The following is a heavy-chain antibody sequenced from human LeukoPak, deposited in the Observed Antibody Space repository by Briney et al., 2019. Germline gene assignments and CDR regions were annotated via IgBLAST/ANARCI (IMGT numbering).Heavy chain of an antibody. V-gene: IGHV3-7*01. J-gene: IGHJ4*02. D-gene: IGHD3-22*01. CDR2: IRQDGAEK. CDR1: GFTFRNYW. CDR3: ARAPYFESSGPL. Sequence: GGSLRLSCVASGFTFRNYWMSWVRQAPGKGLEWVANIRQDGAEKYYLDSVKGRFTISRDNAKNSVYLEMNSLRVEDTAVYFCARAPYFESSGPLWGQGTLVTVSS.